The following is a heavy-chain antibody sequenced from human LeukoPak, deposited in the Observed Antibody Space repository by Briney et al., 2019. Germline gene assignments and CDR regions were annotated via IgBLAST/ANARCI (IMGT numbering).Heavy chain of an antibody. CDR3: ARDREDIVVVPAAKSGYYYYYMDV. Sequence: SVKVSCKASGGTFSSYAISWVRQAPGQGLEWMEGIIPIFGTANYAQKFQGRVTITTDESTNTAYMELSSLRSEDTAVYYCARDREDIVVVPAAKSGYYYYYMDVWGKGTTVTVSS. D-gene: IGHD2-2*01. J-gene: IGHJ6*03. CDR2: IIPIFGTA. CDR1: GGTFSSYA. V-gene: IGHV1-69*05.